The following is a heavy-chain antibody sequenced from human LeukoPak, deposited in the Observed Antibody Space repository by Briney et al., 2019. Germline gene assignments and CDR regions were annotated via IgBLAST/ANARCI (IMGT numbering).Heavy chain of an antibody. J-gene: IGHJ5*02. Sequence: PSETLSLTCTVSGGSISSSSYSWGWIRQPPGKGLEWIGSIYYSGSTYYNPSLKSRVTISVDTSKNQFSLKLSSVTAADTAVYYCARGPDFWSGFYDPWGQGTLVTVSS. CDR1: GGSISSSSYS. D-gene: IGHD3-3*01. V-gene: IGHV4-39*07. CDR2: IYYSGST. CDR3: ARGPDFWSGFYDP.